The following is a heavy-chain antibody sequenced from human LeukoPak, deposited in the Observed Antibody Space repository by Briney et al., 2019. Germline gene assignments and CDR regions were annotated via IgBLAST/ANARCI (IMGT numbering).Heavy chain of an antibody. V-gene: IGHV3-48*01. Sequence: PGGSLRLSCAASGFTFNSYTMNWVRQAPGKGLEWISYISRTGTTIYYADSVKGRFTISRDNAKNSLYLQMNSLRAEDTAVYYCAKYLTFGGVIVAPSFDYWGQGTLVTVSS. CDR3: AKYLTFGGVIVAPSFDY. D-gene: IGHD3-16*02. CDR1: GFTFNSYT. J-gene: IGHJ4*02. CDR2: ISRTGTTI.